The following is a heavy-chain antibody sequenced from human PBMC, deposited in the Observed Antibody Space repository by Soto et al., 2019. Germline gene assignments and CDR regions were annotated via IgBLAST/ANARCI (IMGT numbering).Heavy chain of an antibody. V-gene: IGHV4-4*02. CDR3: AREGFAHYSLDP. D-gene: IGHD2-21*01. CDR2: IFHSGST. CDR1: SGSIRGSNW. J-gene: IGHJ5*02. Sequence: SETLSLTCAVSSGSIRGSNWWSWVRQPPGKGLEWIGEIFHSGSTNYNPSLQSRVTISVDTSKNQFSLRLTSLTAADTAVYYCAREGFAHYSLDPWGQGTLVTVSS.